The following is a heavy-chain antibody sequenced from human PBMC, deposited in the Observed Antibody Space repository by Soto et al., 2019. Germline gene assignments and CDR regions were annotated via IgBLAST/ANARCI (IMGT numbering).Heavy chain of an antibody. D-gene: IGHD1-1*01. CDR2: IYATGTT. V-gene: IGHV4-4*07. J-gene: IGHJ5*02. Sequence: KTSETLSLTCTVSGASISGFYWSWIRKSAGKGLEWIGRIYATGTTDYNPSLKSRVMMSVDTSKKQFSLKLRSVTAADTAVYYCVRDGTKTLRDWFDPWGQGISVTVSS. CDR3: VRDGTKTLRDWFDP. CDR1: GASISGFY.